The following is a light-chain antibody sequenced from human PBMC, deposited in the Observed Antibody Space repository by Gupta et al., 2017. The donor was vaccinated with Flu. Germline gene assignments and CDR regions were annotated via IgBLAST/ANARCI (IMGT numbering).Light chain of an antibody. J-gene: IGLJ2*01. V-gene: IGLV2-14*03. CDR1: SSDVVAYNH. CDR2: DVS. CDR3: TSFKGSRTPVL. Sequence: IAISCTGTSSDVVAYNHVAWYQHDPGTAPKFLMYDVSNRPSGVYDRFSDSKSGTTASLAIYGLQAEDEAEYYCTSFKGSRTPVLFGGGTKVTVL.